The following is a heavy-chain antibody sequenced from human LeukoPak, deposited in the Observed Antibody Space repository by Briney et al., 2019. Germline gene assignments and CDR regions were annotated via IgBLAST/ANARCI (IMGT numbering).Heavy chain of an antibody. D-gene: IGHD2-8*02. CDR2: SSPYNGNT. V-gene: IGHV1-18*01. CDR1: GYTFSSYG. CDR3: ARDTDHYFDY. J-gene: IGHJ4*02. Sequence: ASVKVSCKTSGYTFSSYGLTWMRQAPGQGPEWLGWSSPYNGNTNYAQKFQGRVTMTTDTSTNTAYMELRILRSDDTAVYYCARDTDHYFDYWGQGTLVTVSS.